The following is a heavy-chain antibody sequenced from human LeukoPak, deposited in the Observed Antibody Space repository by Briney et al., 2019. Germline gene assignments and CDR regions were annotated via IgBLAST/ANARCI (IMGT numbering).Heavy chain of an antibody. Sequence: GGSLRLSCADSGLTFINYALSWVRRAPGKGLEWVSGISHSGGNTFYSDSVKGRFTISRDNSKTRLYLQMNSLRAEDTAVYYCARVWTATTPDYWGQGTLVTVSS. CDR2: ISHSGGNT. J-gene: IGHJ4*02. CDR1: GLTFINYA. V-gene: IGHV3-23*01. D-gene: IGHD4-17*01. CDR3: ARVWTATTPDY.